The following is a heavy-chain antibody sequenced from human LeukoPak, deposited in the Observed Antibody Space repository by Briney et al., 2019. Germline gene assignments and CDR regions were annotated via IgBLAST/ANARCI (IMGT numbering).Heavy chain of an antibody. Sequence: GGSLRLSCAASGFTFSDYYMSWIRQAPGKGLEWVSYISSSGSTIYYADSVKGRFTISRDNAKNSLYLQMNSLRAEDTAVYYCARVHSSDIVVVPAAIFGTGGYYYMDVWDKGTTVTISS. J-gene: IGHJ6*03. CDR3: ARVHSSDIVVVPAAIFGTGGYYYMDV. V-gene: IGHV3-11*04. CDR1: GFTFSDYY. D-gene: IGHD2-2*01. CDR2: ISSSGSTI.